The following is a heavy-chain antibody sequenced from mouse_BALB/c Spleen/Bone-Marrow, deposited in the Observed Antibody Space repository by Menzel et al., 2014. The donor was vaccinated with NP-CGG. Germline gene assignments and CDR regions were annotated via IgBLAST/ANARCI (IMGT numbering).Heavy chain of an antibody. D-gene: IGHD2-4*01. V-gene: IGHV1-20*02. J-gene: IGHJ2*01. Sequence: VHVKQSGPELVKPGASVKISCKASGYSFTGYFINWVMQSRGKSLEWIGRINPYNADTFYNQMFKGKARLTVDKSSYTAHMELRSLASEDSAVYYCARSNDYDERFDYWGQGTTLTVSS. CDR2: INPYNADT. CDR1: GYSFTGYF. CDR3: ARSNDYDERFDY.